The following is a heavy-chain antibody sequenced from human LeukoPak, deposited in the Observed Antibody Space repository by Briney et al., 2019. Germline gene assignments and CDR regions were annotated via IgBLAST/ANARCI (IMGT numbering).Heavy chain of an antibody. D-gene: IGHD6-13*01. V-gene: IGHV1-18*01. CDR2: ISAYNGNT. J-gene: IGHJ4*02. Sequence: GASVKVSCKASGGTFSSYAISWVRQAPGQGLEWMGWISAYNGNTNYAQKLQGRVTMTTDTSTSTAYMELRSLRSDDTAVYYCARDFRPYSSSWYVFDYWGQGTLVTVSS. CDR3: ARDFRPYSSSWYVFDY. CDR1: GGTFSSYA.